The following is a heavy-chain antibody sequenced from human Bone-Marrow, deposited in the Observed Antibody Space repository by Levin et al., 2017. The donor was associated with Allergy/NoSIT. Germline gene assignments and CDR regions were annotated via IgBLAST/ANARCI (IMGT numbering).Heavy chain of an antibody. Sequence: PGGSLRLSCAASGFTFSSYGMHWVRQAPGKGLEWVAVISYDGSNKYYADSVKGRFTISRDNSKNTLYLQMNSLRAEDTAVYYCAKAYCSGGSCYRNWFDPWGQGTLVTVSS. V-gene: IGHV3-30*18. CDR3: AKAYCSGGSCYRNWFDP. J-gene: IGHJ5*02. CDR1: GFTFSSYG. D-gene: IGHD2-15*01. CDR2: ISYDGSNK.